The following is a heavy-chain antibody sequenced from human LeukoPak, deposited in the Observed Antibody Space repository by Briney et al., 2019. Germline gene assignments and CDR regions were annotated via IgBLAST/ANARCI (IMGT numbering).Heavy chain of an antibody. D-gene: IGHD3-22*01. J-gene: IGHJ3*02. V-gene: IGHV4-59*12. CDR3: ARERAIVVAPYVDPAFDI. Sequence: SETLSLTCTVSGGSISSYYWSWIRQPPGKGLEWIGYIYYSGSTNYNPSLKSRVTISVDTSKNQFSLKLSSVTAADTAVYYCARERAIVVAPYVDPAFDIWGQGTMVTVSS. CDR1: GGSISSYY. CDR2: IYYSGST.